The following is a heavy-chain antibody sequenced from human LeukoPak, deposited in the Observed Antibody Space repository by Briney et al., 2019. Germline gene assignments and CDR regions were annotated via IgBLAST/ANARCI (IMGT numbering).Heavy chain of an antibody. V-gene: IGHV1-69*05. CDR1: GGTFSSYA. CDR3: VRHDYGDARVDY. D-gene: IGHD4-17*01. J-gene: IGHJ4*02. Sequence: SVKVSCKASGGTFSSYAISWVRQAPGQGLEWMGRIIPIFGTANYAQKFQGRVTITTDESTSTDYMELSSLRSEDTAVYYCVRHDYGDARVDYWGQGTLVTVSS. CDR2: IIPIFGTA.